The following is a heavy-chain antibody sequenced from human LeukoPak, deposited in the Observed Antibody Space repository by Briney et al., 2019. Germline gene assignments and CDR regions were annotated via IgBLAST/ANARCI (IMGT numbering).Heavy chain of an antibody. CDR2: ISTNGGST. D-gene: IGHD6-6*01. V-gene: IGHV3-64D*09. Sequence: AGGSLRLSCSASGFTFSSFAMRWVRQAPGKGLEYVSGISTNGGSTNYEDSVKGRFTISRDNSKNTLYLQMSSLRAEDTAVCYCARGHSSSPNYFDYWGQGSLVTVSS. CDR3: ARGHSSSPNYFDY. J-gene: IGHJ4*02. CDR1: GFTFSSFA.